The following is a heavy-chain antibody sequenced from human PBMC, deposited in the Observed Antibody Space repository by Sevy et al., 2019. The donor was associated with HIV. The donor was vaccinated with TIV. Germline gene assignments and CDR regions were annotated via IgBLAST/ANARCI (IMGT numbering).Heavy chain of an antibody. Sequence: SETLSLTCTVSGDSISSANYYWTWIRQPAGKGLECIGRIYRSGSTNYNPSLKSRVTMSIDTSKKQFSLKLTSVTAADTGVYYCAREGSDMVAAGTQIDYWGQGTLVTVSS. D-gene: IGHD6-13*01. V-gene: IGHV4-61*02. CDR3: AREGSDMVAAGTQIDY. CDR2: IYRSGST. CDR1: GDSISSANYY. J-gene: IGHJ4*02.